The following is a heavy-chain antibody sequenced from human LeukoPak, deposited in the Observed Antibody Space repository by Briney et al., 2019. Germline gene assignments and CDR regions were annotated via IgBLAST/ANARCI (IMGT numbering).Heavy chain of an antibody. J-gene: IGHJ5*02. V-gene: IGHV3-15*01. CDR2: IKSKTDGGTT. CDR3: TTYCSSTSCYPFDP. Sequence: GGSLRLSCAASGFTFSNAWMSWVRQAPGKGLEWVGRIKSKTDGGTTDYAAPVKGRFTISRDDSKNTLYLQMRSLKTEETAVYYCTTYCSSTSCYPFDPWGQGTLVTVSS. CDR1: GFTFSNAW. D-gene: IGHD2-2*01.